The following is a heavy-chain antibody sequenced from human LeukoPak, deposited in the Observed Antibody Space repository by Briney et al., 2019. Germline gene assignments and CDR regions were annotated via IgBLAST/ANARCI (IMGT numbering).Heavy chain of an antibody. CDR3: TTGGVVVVVAATLADY. D-gene: IGHD2-15*01. Sequence: GGSLRLSCAVSGLTFSNYWMHWVRQAPGKGLEWVGRIKSKTDGGTTDYAAPVKGRFTISRDDSKNTLYLQMNSLKTEDTAVYYCTTGGVVVVVAATLADYWGQGTLVTVSS. CDR1: GLTFSNYW. CDR2: IKSKTDGGTT. J-gene: IGHJ4*02. V-gene: IGHV3-15*01.